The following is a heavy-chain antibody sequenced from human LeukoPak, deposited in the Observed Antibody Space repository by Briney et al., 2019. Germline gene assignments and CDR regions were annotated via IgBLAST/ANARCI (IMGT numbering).Heavy chain of an antibody. Sequence: PGGSLRLSCAASGFTFSSYSMNWVRQAPGRGLEWVSSISSSSSCIYYADSVKGRFTISRDNAKNSLYLQMNSLRAEDTAVYYCASWGAPDAFDIWGQGTMVTVSS. CDR1: GFTFSSYS. V-gene: IGHV3-21*01. J-gene: IGHJ3*02. CDR2: ISSSSSCI. D-gene: IGHD7-27*01. CDR3: ASWGAPDAFDI.